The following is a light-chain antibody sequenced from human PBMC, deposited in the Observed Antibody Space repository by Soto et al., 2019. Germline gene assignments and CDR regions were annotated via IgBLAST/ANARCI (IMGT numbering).Light chain of an antibody. CDR3: QQRSNWPLT. V-gene: IGKV3-11*01. Sequence: EIVLTQSPATLSLTPGERATLSCRASQSVSSNLVWYQQKPGQAPRLLIYDAFNRATGIPARFSGSGSGTDFTLTISSLEPEDFAVYYCQQRSNWPLTFGGGTKVDIK. J-gene: IGKJ4*01. CDR1: QSVSSN. CDR2: DAF.